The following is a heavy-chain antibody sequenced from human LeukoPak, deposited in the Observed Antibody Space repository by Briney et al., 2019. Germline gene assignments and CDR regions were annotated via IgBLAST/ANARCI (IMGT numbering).Heavy chain of an antibody. J-gene: IGHJ4*02. D-gene: IGHD3-10*01. CDR2: IYYSGST. V-gene: IGHV4-31*03. CDR3: ARLRRVYGSGSYPLDY. Sequence: PSQTLSLTCTVSGGSISSGGYYWSWIRQHPGKGLQLIAYIYYSGSTYYNPSLKSRVTISVDTSKNQFSLKLSAVTAADTAVYYCARLRRVYGSGSYPLDYWGQGTLVTVSS. CDR1: GGSISSGGYY.